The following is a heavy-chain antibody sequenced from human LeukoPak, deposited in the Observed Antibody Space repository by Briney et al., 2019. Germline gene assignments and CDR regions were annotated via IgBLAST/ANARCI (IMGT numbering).Heavy chain of an antibody. CDR2: IYYSGST. CDR1: GGSISSSSYY. CDR3: ASLYCGGDCYPDY. D-gene: IGHD2-21*02. Sequence: PLETLSLTCTVSGGSISSSSYYWGWIRQPPGKGLEWIGSIYYSGSTYYNPSLKSRVTISVDTSKNQFSLKLSSVTAADTAVYYCASLYCGGDCYPDYWGQGTLVTVSS. J-gene: IGHJ4*02. V-gene: IGHV4-39*01.